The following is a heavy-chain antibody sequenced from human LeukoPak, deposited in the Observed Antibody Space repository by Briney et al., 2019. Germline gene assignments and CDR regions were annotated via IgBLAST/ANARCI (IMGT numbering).Heavy chain of an antibody. CDR3: ARSELHYHYYYMDV. CDR2: IIPIFGTA. J-gene: IGHJ6*03. V-gene: IGHV1-69*05. Sequence: SVKVSCKASGGTFSSYAISWVRQAPGHGLEWMGRIIPIFGTANYAQKFHGRVTITTDESTSTAYMELSSLRSEDTAVYYCARSELHYHYYYMDVWGKGTTVTVSS. CDR1: GGTFSSYA. D-gene: IGHD1-14*01.